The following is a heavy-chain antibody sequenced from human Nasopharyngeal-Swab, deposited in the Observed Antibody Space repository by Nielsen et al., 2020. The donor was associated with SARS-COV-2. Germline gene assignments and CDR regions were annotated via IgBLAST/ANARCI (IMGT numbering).Heavy chain of an antibody. D-gene: IGHD3-3*01. J-gene: IGHJ6*02. CDR1: GGSFSGYY. CDR2: INHSGST. Sequence: SETLSLTCAVYGGSFSGYYWSWIRQPPGKGLEWIGEINHSGSTNYNPSLKSRVTISVDTSKNQFSLKLSSVTAADTAVYYCARSRWRITIFGVVTRYGMDVWGQGTTVTVSS. CDR3: ARSRWRITIFGVVTRYGMDV. V-gene: IGHV4-34*01.